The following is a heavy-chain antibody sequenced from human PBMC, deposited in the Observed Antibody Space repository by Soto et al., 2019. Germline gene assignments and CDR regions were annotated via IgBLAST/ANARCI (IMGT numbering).Heavy chain of an antibody. J-gene: IGHJ4*02. V-gene: IGHV3-23*01. Sequence: PGGSLRPSCAASGSSFGSNALSWVRQAPGKGLEWVSTTSGSDGKPFYADSVKGRLSIYRDTSPTTSYLQMNSLRADDTAMYYCARWSYLDYWGQGTRVTV. D-gene: IGHD3-3*01. CDR2: TSGSDGKP. CDR3: ARWSYLDY. CDR1: GSSFGSNA.